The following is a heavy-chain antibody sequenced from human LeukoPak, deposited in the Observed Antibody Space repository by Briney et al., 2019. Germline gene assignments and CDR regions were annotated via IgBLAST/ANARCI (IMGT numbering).Heavy chain of an antibody. D-gene: IGHD3-10*01. CDR3: AKHHYYGSGSSFGWFDP. V-gene: IGHV3-23*01. J-gene: IGHJ5*02. Sequence: GGSLRLSCAASGFTFSSHGMSWFRQAPGKGLEWVSSIGSSGDRTYYADSVKGRFTISRDNSKNTLYLEMNSLGADDTAVYYCAKHHYYGSGSSFGWFDPWGQGTLVTVSS. CDR2: IGSSGDRT. CDR1: GFTFSSHG.